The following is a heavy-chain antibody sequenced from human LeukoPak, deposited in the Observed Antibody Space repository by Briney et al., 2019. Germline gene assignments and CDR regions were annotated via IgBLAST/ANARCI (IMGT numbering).Heavy chain of an antibody. D-gene: IGHD3-22*01. CDR1: GDSITTSSYY. J-gene: IGHJ4*02. Sequence: SETLSLTCTVSGDSITTSSYYWGWIRQPPGKGLEWIGNIYYSGGTYYNPSLKSRVTISVDTSKNHFSLWLSSVSAADTAVYYCARLETYDSTLDYWGQGTLVTVSS. CDR3: ARLETYDSTLDY. CDR2: IYYSGGT. V-gene: IGHV4-39*02.